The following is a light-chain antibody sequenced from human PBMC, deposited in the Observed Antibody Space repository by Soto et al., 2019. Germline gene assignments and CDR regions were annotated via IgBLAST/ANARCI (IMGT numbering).Light chain of an antibody. Sequence: EVVMTQSPATLSVSPGERATLSCRASQSVSVNLAWYQQKPGQAPRLLIYGASTRATGIPARFSGSKSGTEFTLTFSSLQSEDFAVYFCQQYNNWPETFGQGTKVEIK. J-gene: IGKJ1*01. CDR3: QQYNNWPET. CDR1: QSVSVN. V-gene: IGKV3-15*01. CDR2: GAS.